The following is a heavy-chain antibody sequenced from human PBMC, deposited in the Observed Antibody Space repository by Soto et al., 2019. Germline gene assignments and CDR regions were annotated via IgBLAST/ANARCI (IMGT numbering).Heavy chain of an antibody. Sequence: GGSLRLSCAASGFTFSSYAMHWVRQAPGKGLEWVAVISYDGSNKYYADSVKGRFTISRDNSKNTLYLQMNSLRAEDTAVYYCARPDQKPHGAFDIWGQGTMVTVSS. CDR1: GFTFSSYA. V-gene: IGHV3-30-3*01. J-gene: IGHJ3*02. CDR3: ARPDQKPHGAFDI. CDR2: ISYDGSNK.